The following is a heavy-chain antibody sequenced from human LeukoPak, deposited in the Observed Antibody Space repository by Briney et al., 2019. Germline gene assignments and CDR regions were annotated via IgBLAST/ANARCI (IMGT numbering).Heavy chain of an antibody. Sequence: GGSLRLSCAVSGFTFNSYAMSWVRQAPGKGLEWVSTISVSGGSTYYADSVKGRFTISRDNSMNTLYLQMNSLRAEDTAVYYCAKGGFYSNYDYWGQGALVIVSS. CDR1: GFTFNSYA. D-gene: IGHD4-11*01. V-gene: IGHV3-23*01. J-gene: IGHJ4*02. CDR3: AKGGFYSNYDY. CDR2: ISVSGGST.